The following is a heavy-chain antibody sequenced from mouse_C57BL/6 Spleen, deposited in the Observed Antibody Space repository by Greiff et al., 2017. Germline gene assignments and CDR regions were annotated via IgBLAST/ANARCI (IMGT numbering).Heavy chain of an antibody. CDR3: ARYYYGSSYWYFDV. CDR2: INPSNGGT. V-gene: IGHV1-53*01. CDR1: GYTFTSYW. J-gene: IGHJ1*03. D-gene: IGHD1-1*01. Sequence: QVQLQQPGTELVKPGASVKLSRKASGYTFTSYWMHWVKQRPGQGLEWIGNINPSNGGTNYNEKFKSKATLTVDKSSSTAYMQLSSLTSEDSAVYYCARYYYGSSYWYFDVWGTGTTVTVSS.